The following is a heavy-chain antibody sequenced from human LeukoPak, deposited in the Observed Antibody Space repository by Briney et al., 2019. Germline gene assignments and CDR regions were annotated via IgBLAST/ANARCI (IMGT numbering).Heavy chain of an antibody. CDR1: GGTFSSYA. CDR2: IIPILGIA. CDR3: ARNVLRFLEWSYYFDY. Sequence: GASVKVSCKASGGTFSSYAISWVRQAPGQGLEWMGRIIPILGIANYAQKFQGRVTITADKSTSTAYMELSSLRSDDTAVYYCARNVLRFLEWSYYFDYWGQGTLVTVSS. D-gene: IGHD3-3*01. V-gene: IGHV1-69*04. J-gene: IGHJ4*02.